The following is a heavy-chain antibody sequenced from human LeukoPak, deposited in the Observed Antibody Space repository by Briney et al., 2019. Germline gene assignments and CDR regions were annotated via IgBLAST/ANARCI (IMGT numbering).Heavy chain of an antibody. D-gene: IGHD3-22*01. Sequence: GGSLRLSCAASGFTFSSYAVTWVRQSPGKGLEWVSTISAGGGGTNYADSVKGRFTISRDNSRNTVFLQMNSLRAEDTAVYYCARDRYYDSSGYCCGQGTLVTVSS. CDR3: ARDRYYDSSGYC. J-gene: IGHJ4*02. CDR2: ISAGGGGT. V-gene: IGHV3-23*01. CDR1: GFTFSSYA.